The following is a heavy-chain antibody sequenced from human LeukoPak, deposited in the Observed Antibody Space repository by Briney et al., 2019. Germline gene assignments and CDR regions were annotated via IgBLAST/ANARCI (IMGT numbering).Heavy chain of an antibody. Sequence: GPLRLSCAASGFTVSSNYMSWVRQAPGKGLEWVSMFYSGGSTFYADSVKGRFTIARDSSKNTLYLQMNTLRAEDTAVYYCVTYQLLLYGFDYWGQGTLVTVSS. CDR2: FYSGGST. J-gene: IGHJ4*02. CDR1: GFTVSSNY. CDR3: VTYQLLLYGFDY. V-gene: IGHV3-66*01. D-gene: IGHD2-2*01.